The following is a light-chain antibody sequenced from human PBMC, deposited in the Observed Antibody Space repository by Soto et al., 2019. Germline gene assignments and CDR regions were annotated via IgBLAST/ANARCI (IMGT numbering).Light chain of an antibody. CDR3: QKYNSVPLT. Sequence: DIQITQSPSSLSASVGDRVTITCRASQAISNYLAWYQQKPGKAPTLLIHAASTLQSGVSSRFSGSGSGTDFTLTIGSLQPEDVATYYCQKYNSVPLTFGGGTK. CDR1: QAISNY. V-gene: IGKV1-27*01. CDR2: AAS. J-gene: IGKJ4*01.